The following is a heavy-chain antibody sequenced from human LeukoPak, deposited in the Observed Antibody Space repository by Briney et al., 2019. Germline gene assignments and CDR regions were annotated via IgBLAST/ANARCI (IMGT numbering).Heavy chain of an antibody. Sequence: ASVKVSCKASGYTFTGYYMHWVRQAPGQGLEWMGWINPNSGGTNYAQKFQGWVTMTRDTSISTAYMELRSLRSDDTAVYYCAREKDQLLSHWGQGTLVTVSS. J-gene: IGHJ4*02. CDR2: INPNSGGT. CDR3: AREKDQLLSH. D-gene: IGHD2-2*01. CDR1: GYTFTGYY. V-gene: IGHV1-2*04.